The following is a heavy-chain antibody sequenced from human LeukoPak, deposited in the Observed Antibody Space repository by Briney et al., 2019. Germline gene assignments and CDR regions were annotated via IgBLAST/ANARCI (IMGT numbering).Heavy chain of an antibody. Sequence: RPSETLSLTCTVSGGSISPYYWNWIRQSPGKGLEWIGYIYYSGTTKYNPSLKSRVTISLDTSKNQFSLKLTSVTAADTAVYYCAKEGSGSYFNWFDPWGQGTLVTVSS. D-gene: IGHD1-26*01. CDR3: AKEGSGSYFNWFDP. V-gene: IGHV4-59*13. CDR2: IYYSGTT. J-gene: IGHJ5*02. CDR1: GGSISPYY.